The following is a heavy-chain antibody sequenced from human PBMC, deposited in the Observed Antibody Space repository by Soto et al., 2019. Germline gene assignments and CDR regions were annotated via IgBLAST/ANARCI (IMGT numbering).Heavy chain of an antibody. J-gene: IGHJ6*02. CDR1: GFTFSYYS. D-gene: IGHD3-22*01. Sequence: EVQLVESGGGLVKPGGSLRLSCAASGFTFSYYSMNWDRQAPGKGLEWVSSISSSSSYISYADSVKGRFTISRDNAKNSLYLQMNSLRAEDTAVYYCARVVDYYDPYYYYGMDVWGQGTTVTVSS. V-gene: IGHV3-21*01. CDR2: ISSSSSYI. CDR3: ARVVDYYDPYYYYGMDV.